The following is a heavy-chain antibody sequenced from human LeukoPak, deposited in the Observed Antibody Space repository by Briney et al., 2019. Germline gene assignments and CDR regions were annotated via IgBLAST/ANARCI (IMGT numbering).Heavy chain of an antibody. CDR1: GGSINSYY. V-gene: IGHV4-59*12. CDR3: AREFVWGSYRYFDY. J-gene: IGHJ4*02. CDR2: IYYSGST. D-gene: IGHD3-16*02. Sequence: PSETLSLTCTVSGGSINSYYWSWIRQPPGKGLEWIGYIYYSGSTNYNPSLKSRVTMSVDTSKNQFSLKLSSVTAADTAVYYCAREFVWGSYRYFDYWGQGTLVTVSS.